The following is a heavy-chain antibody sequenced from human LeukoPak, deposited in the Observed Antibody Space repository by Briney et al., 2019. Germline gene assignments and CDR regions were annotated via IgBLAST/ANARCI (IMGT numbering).Heavy chain of an antibody. D-gene: IGHD1-26*01. CDR3: ARDLRVVVGATYPYFDY. Sequence: GGSLRLSCAASGFTFSSYSMTWVRQAPGKGLEWVSYISSSSSTIYYADSVKGRFTISRDNAKNSLYLQMNSLRDEDTAVYYCARDLRVVVGATYPYFDYWGQGTLVTVSS. J-gene: IGHJ4*02. CDR1: GFTFSSYS. CDR2: ISSSSSTI. V-gene: IGHV3-48*02.